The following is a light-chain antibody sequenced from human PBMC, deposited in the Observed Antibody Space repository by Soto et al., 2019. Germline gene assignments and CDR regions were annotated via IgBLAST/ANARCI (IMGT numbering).Light chain of an antibody. CDR2: EVS. CDR1: SSDVGSYNL. V-gene: IGLV2-23*02. J-gene: IGLJ3*02. CDR3: CSYAGSSTPGV. Sequence: QSVLTQPASVSGSPGQSITLSCTGTSSDVGSYNLVSWYQQHPGKAPKLMIYEVSKRPSGVSNRFSGSKSGNTASLTISGLQAEDEADYYCCSYAGSSTPGVFGGGTKLTVL.